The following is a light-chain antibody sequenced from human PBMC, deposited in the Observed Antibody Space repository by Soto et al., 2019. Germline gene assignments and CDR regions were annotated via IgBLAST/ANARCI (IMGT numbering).Light chain of an antibody. V-gene: IGKV3-11*01. CDR3: QQRSVWPELT. Sequence: EIVLTQSQATLSLSPGETASLSCRSSHSVSSYLACYQHKPGQAPRLLIYDASNRTTGIPARFSGSGSGTDFNLTISRLEPEYFAVNYCQQRSVWPELTFGRRNNGDIK. CDR1: HSVSSY. J-gene: IGKJ4*01. CDR2: DAS.